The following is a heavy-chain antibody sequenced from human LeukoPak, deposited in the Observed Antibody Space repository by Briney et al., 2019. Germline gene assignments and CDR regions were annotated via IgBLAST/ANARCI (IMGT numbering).Heavy chain of an antibody. J-gene: IGHJ4*02. D-gene: IGHD3-10*01. CDR1: GGTFSSYA. CDR3: ARTGQLPHYYGSGSYYSFDY. V-gene: IGHV1-69*13. Sequence: SVKVSCKASGGTFSSYAISWVRQAPGQGLEWMGGIIPIFGTANYAQKFQGRVTITADESTSTAYMELSSLRSEDTAVYYCARTGQLPHYYGSGSYYSFDYWGQVTLVTVSS. CDR2: IIPIFGTA.